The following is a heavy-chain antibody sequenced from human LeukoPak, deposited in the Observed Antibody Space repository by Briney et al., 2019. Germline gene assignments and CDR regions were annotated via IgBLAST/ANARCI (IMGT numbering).Heavy chain of an antibody. CDR2: ISSSGSTI. CDR3: ARAGHVITMIVVLDAFDI. CDR1: GFTFSSYW. D-gene: IGHD3-22*01. Sequence: GGSLRLSCAASGFTFSSYWMHWVRQAPGKGLEWLSYISSSGSTIYYADSVKGRFTISRDNAKSSLYLQMNTLRAEDTAVYYCARAGHVITMIVVLDAFDIWGQGTMVTVSS. V-gene: IGHV3-48*04. J-gene: IGHJ3*02.